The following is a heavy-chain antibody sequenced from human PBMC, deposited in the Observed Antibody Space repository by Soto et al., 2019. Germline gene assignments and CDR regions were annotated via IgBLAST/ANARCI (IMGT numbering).Heavy chain of an antibody. CDR2: ISAYNGNR. J-gene: IGHJ6*02. Sequence: ASVKVSCKASGYPFSHYGIGWVRQAPGQGLEWMGWISAYNGNRHFAEGLRGRITMTTNTTTSTADMELRSLSSDDTAVYYCARGGQECSNSGCGYIYDGMDVWGQGTTVTVSS. CDR3: ARGGQECSNSGCGYIYDGMDV. CDR1: GYPFSHYG. D-gene: IGHD1-26*01. V-gene: IGHV1-18*01.